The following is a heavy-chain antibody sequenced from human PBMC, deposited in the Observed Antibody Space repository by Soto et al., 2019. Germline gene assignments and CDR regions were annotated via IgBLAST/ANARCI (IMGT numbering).Heavy chain of an antibody. CDR1: GFTFSVSS. D-gene: IGHD3-16*01. J-gene: IGHJ1*01. Sequence: EVQLVESGGGLVRPGGSVRLSCAASGFTFSVSSMHWVRQASGKGLEWLGRIRSRANHYATTYSESLKGRVIISRDDSQYTILMEMSSLMNEDPGRYYCAIEGVVFGHWGHGPLVTVSS. CDR2: IRSRANHYAT. V-gene: IGHV3-73*01. CDR3: AIEGVVFGH.